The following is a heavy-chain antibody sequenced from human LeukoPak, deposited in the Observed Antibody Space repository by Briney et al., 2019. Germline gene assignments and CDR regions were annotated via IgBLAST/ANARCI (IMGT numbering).Heavy chain of an antibody. CDR3: AKAGGDYEGGYFDY. CDR2: ISGSGGST. D-gene: IGHD4-17*01. J-gene: IGHJ4*02. CDR1: GFTFNNYA. V-gene: IGHV3-23*01. Sequence: GGSLRLSCAASGFTFNNYAMNWVRQAPGKGLEWVSAISGSGGSTYYADSVKGRFTISRDNSKNTLYLQMNSLRAEDTAVYYCAKAGGDYEGGYFDYWGQGTLVTVSS.